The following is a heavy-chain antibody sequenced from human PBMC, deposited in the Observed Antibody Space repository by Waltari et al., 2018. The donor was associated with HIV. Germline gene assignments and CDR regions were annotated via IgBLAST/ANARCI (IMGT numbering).Heavy chain of an antibody. CDR3: AREALLLRYHDWLGYYDI. CDR1: GGSINSTNYY. D-gene: IGHD3-9*01. J-gene: IGHJ2*01. CDR2: IYHSGRT. Sequence: QLQLQESGPGLVKPSETLSLSCTVSGGSINSTNYYWAWIPQTPGKGLEWLGSIYHSGRTLANPSLQTRVTLSLDTYNNHFSRKLTSVTAADTAVYLCAREALLLRYHDWLGYYDIWCRGTLVTVSS. V-gene: IGHV4-39*07.